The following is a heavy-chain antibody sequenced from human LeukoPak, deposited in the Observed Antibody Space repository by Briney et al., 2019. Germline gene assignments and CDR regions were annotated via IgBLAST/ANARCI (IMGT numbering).Heavy chain of an antibody. D-gene: IGHD4-17*01. CDR2: IYHSGST. Sequence: PSETLSLTCTVSGYSISSGYYWGWIRQPPGKGLEWIGSIYHSGSTYYNPSLKSRVTISVDTSKNQFSLKLSSVTAADTAVYYCARDLRYGDPGTPYYYYMDVWGKGTTVTVSS. CDR1: GYSISSGYY. V-gene: IGHV4-38-2*02. J-gene: IGHJ6*03. CDR3: ARDLRYGDPGTPYYYYMDV.